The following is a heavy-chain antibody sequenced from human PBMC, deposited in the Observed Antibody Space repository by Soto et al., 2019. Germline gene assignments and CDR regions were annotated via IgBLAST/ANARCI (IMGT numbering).Heavy chain of an antibody. Sequence: QVTLKESGPTLVKHTQTLTLTCTVSGLSLMTTGVGVGWVRQPPGKALEWLALLYWDDDQRYSPSLRSRLTIAKDISEKQVVLTMTNMDTVDTATYYCVQSRCGGDCLEIYSSHAYNGLDVWGQGTTVTVSS. J-gene: IGHJ6*02. CDR3: VQSRCGGDCLEIYSSHAYNGLDV. D-gene: IGHD2-21*02. CDR1: GLSLMTTGVG. CDR2: LYWDDDQ. V-gene: IGHV2-5*02.